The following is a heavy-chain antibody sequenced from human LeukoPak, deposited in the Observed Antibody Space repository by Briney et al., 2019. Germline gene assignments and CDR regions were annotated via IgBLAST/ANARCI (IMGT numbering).Heavy chain of an antibody. Sequence: GGSLRLSCAASGFTFSSYGMHWVRQAPGKGLEWVAVISYDGSNKYYADSVKGRFTISRDNAKNTLYLQMNSLRAEDTAVYYCARPRPQWLIDAFDIWGQGTMVTVSS. CDR3: ARPRPQWLIDAFDI. CDR2: ISYDGSNK. J-gene: IGHJ3*02. V-gene: IGHV3-30*03. D-gene: IGHD6-19*01. CDR1: GFTFSSYG.